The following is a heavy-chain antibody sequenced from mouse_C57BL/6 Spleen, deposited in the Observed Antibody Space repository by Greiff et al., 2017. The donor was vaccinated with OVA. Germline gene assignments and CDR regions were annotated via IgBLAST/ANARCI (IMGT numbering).Heavy chain of an antibody. CDR3: TRGDYDGAWFAY. CDR2: ISSGGDYI. CDR1: GFTFSSYA. V-gene: IGHV5-9-1*02. D-gene: IGHD2-4*01. J-gene: IGHJ3*01. Sequence: DVQLVESGEGLVKPGGSLKLSCAASGFTFSSYAMSWVRQTPEKRLEWVAYISSGGDYIYYADTVKGRFTISRDNARNTLYLQMSSLKSEDTAMYYCTRGDYDGAWFAYWGQGTLVTVSA.